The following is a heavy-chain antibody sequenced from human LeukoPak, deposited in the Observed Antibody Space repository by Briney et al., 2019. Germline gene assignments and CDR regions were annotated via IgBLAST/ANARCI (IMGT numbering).Heavy chain of an antibody. D-gene: IGHD6-13*01. CDR1: GFTFDDYA. J-gene: IGHJ4*02. V-gene: IGHV3-43D*03. CDR3: AKDEDSSSWYYFDY. CDR2: ISWDGGST. Sequence: GGSLRLSCAASGFTFDDYAMHWVRQAPGKGLEWVSLISWDGGSTYYADSVKGRFTISRNNSKHSLYLQMNSLRAEDTALYYCAKDEDSSSWYYFDYWGQGTLVTVSS.